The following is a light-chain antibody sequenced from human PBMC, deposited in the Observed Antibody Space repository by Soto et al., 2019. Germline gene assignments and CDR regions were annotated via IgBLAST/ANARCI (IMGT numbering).Light chain of an antibody. CDR3: QQSNNWPFT. V-gene: IGKV3-15*01. CDR2: GAS. J-gene: IGKJ3*01. CDR1: QSVSSN. Sequence: EIVMTQSPATLSVSPGERATLSCRASQSVSSNLAWYQQKPGQAPRLLIYGASTRATGIPARFSGSGSGTEFHLTISSLQSEDFAVYYCQQSNNWPFTFGHGTNVDIK.